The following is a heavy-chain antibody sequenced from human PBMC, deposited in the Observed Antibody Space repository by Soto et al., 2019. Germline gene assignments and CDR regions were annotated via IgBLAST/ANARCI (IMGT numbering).Heavy chain of an antibody. CDR3: VRYPRSVGGSYRPDY. Sequence: GGSLRLSCAASGFTFSSYGMHWVRQAPGKGLVWVSRINSDGSITNYADAVKGRFTISRDNVKNTLYLQMNSLRAEDTAVYYCVRYPRSVGGSYRPDYWGQGTLVTVSS. CDR2: INSDGSIT. V-gene: IGHV3-74*01. CDR1: GFTFSSYG. J-gene: IGHJ4*02. D-gene: IGHD3-16*02.